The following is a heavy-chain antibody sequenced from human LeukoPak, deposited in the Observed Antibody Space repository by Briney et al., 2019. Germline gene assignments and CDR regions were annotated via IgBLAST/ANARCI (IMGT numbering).Heavy chain of an antibody. CDR1: GFIFSSYS. CDR3: AREEDGYSFDY. Sequence: GGSLRLSCAASGFIFSSYSMNWVRQAPGKGLEWVSSISSSSSYIYYADSVKGRFTISRDNAKNSLYLQMNSLRAEDTAVYYCAREEDGYSFDYWGQGTLVTVSS. J-gene: IGHJ4*02. CDR2: ISSSSSYI. D-gene: IGHD5-24*01. V-gene: IGHV3-21*01.